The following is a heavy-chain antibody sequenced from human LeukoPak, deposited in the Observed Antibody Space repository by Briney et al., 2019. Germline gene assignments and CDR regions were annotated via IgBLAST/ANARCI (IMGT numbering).Heavy chain of an antibody. CDR3: ARDRPGGSSLDY. CDR1: GASISGYY. CDR2: IYISGNT. Sequence: SETLSLTCTVSGASISGYYWSWIRQPAGKGLEWIGQIYISGNTNYNPSLNSRVTISLETSKNQFSLNLSSVTAADTAVYYCARDRPGGSSLDYWGQGILVTVSS. V-gene: IGHV4-4*07. D-gene: IGHD6-13*01. J-gene: IGHJ4*02.